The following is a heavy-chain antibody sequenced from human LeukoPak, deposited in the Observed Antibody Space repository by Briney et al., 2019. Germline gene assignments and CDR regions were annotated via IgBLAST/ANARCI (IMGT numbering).Heavy chain of an antibody. Sequence: SETLSLTCTVSGGSISRYYWSWIRRPPGKGLEWIGYIDDSGNTNYNPSLKSQVTISVDKSKNQFSLKLSFVTAADTAMYYCARDLLDYSAFDIWGQGTMVTVSA. CDR3: ARDLLDYSAFDI. CDR1: GGSISRYY. D-gene: IGHD2-21*01. CDR2: IDDSGNT. J-gene: IGHJ3*02. V-gene: IGHV4-59*01.